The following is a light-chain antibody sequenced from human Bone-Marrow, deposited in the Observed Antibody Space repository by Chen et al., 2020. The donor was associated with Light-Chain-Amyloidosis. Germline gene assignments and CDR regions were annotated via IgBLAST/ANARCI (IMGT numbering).Light chain of an antibody. CDR2: WAS. CDR3: QQYYSTPFA. V-gene: IGKV4-1*01. CDR1: QSVLYSSNNKNN. J-gene: IGKJ3*01. Sequence: DIVMTQSPDSLAVSLGERATINCKSSQSVLYSSNNKNNLPWYPQKPGQPPKLLIYWASTRESGVPDRFSGSGSGTDFTLTISSLQAEDVAVYYCQQYYSTPFAFGPGTKVDIK.